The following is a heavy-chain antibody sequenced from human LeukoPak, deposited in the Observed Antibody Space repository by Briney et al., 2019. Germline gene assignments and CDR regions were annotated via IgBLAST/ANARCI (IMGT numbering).Heavy chain of an antibody. D-gene: IGHD6-13*01. CDR1: GGSISGYY. V-gene: IGHV4-4*07. CDR2: IYSSGST. J-gene: IGHJ4*02. CDR3: ARAGSIAEIDY. Sequence: SETLSLTCTVSGGSISGYYWSWIRQPAGKGLEWIGQIYSSGSTYYNPSLKSRVTISVDTSKNQFSLKLSSVTAADTAVYYCARAGSIAEIDYWGQGTLVTVSS.